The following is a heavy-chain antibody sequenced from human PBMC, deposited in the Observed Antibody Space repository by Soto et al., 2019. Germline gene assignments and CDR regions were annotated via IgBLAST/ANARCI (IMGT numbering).Heavy chain of an antibody. V-gene: IGHV4-34*01. CDR1: GGSFSGYY. CDR3: ARASHTAIDY. D-gene: IGHD5-18*01. J-gene: IGHJ4*02. Sequence: SETLSLTCAVYGGSFSGYYWSWIRQPPGKGLEWIGEINHSGSTNYNPSLKSRVTISVDTSKNQFSLKLSSVTAADTAVYYCARASHTAIDYWGQGTLVTVSS. CDR2: INHSGST.